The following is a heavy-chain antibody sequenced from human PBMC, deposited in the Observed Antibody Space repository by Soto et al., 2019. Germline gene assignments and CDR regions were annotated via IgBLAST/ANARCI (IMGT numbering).Heavy chain of an antibody. Sequence: GSLRLSCAASGFTFTTYAMSWVRQAPGKGLEWVLSISTGGLGTYYADSMKGRFTISRDNSKNTLYLQLDSLRVEDTAICYCANIRGRGQGTLVTVSS. J-gene: IGHJ4*02. CDR3: ANIRG. D-gene: IGHD2-15*01. CDR2: ISTGGLGT. CDR1: GFTFTTYA. V-gene: IGHV3-23*01.